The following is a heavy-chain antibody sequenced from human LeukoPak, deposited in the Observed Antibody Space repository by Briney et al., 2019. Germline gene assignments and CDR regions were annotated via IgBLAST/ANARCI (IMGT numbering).Heavy chain of an antibody. CDR2: INPNSGGT. Sequence: ASVKVSCKASRYTFTGDYMHWVRQAPGQGLEWMGRINPNSGGTNYAQKFQGRVTMTRDTSISTAYMELSRLRSDDTAVYYCARHSNTAMVDYWGQGTLVTVSS. V-gene: IGHV1-2*06. CDR3: ARHSNTAMVDY. J-gene: IGHJ4*02. D-gene: IGHD5-18*01. CDR1: RYTFTGDY.